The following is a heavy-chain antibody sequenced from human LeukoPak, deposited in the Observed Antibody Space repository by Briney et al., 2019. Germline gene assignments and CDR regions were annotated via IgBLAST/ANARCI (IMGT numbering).Heavy chain of an antibody. D-gene: IGHD6-13*01. CDR2: IHYSGST. V-gene: IGHV4-61*01. CDR1: GGSVSSGSYF. CDR3: ARDKNAYNISPAFDY. J-gene: IGHJ4*02. Sequence: SETLSLTCTVSGGSVSSGSYFWSWIRQPPGKGLEWVGYIHYSGSTNCNPSLKSRVTISADTSRNQLSLKLSSVTAADTAVYYCARDKNAYNISPAFDYWGQGTLVTVSS.